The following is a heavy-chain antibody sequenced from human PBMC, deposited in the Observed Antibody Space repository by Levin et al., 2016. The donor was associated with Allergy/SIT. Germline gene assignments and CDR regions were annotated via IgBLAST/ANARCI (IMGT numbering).Heavy chain of an antibody. Sequence: GESLKISCVVSGVDFSDYLMTWVRQAPGKGLEWVSTISGTGSRTYYADSVKGRFTISRDNSENTHYLQMYSLSAEDTAIYYCAKVTGVRSGIDYWGQGTLVTVSS. V-gene: IGHV3-23*01. CDR1: GVDFSDYL. CDR2: ISGTGSRT. J-gene: IGHJ4*02. D-gene: IGHD3-10*02. CDR3: AKVTGVRSGIDY.